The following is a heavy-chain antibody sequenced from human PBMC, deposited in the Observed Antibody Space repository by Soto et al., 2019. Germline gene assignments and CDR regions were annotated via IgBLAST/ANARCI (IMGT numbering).Heavy chain of an antibody. D-gene: IGHD4-17*01. J-gene: IGHJ6*02. CDR1: GGSISSSNW. V-gene: IGHV4-4*02. CDR2: IYHSGST. CDR3: ARVVNYGDYYYYGMDV. Sequence: PSETLSLTCAVSGGSISSSNWWSWVRQPPGKGLEWIGEIYHSGSTNYNPSLKSRVTISVDKSKNQFSLKLSSVTAADTAVYYCARVVNYGDYYYYGMDVWGQGTTVTVSS.